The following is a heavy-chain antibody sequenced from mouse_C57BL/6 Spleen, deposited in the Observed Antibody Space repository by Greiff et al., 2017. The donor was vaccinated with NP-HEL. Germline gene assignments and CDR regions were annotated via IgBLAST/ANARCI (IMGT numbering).Heavy chain of an antibody. CDR3: AKELGLDY. J-gene: IGHJ2*01. CDR2: ISSGSSTM. V-gene: IGHV5-17*01. Sequence: EVKVVESGGGLVKPGGSLKLSCAASGFTFSDYGMHWVRQAPEKGLAWVAYISSGSSTMYYADTVKGRFTISRDNAKNTLFLQMTSLRSEDTAMYYCAKELGLDYWGQGTTLTVSS. CDR1: GFTFSDYG. D-gene: IGHD4-1*01.